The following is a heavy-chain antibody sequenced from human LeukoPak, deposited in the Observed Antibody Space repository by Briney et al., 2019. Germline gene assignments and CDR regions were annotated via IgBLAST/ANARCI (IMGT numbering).Heavy chain of an antibody. Sequence: SETLSLTCTVSGYSISSGYYWGWIRPPPGKGLEWIGSIYHSGSTYYNPSLKSRVTISVDTSKNQFSLKLSSVTAADTAVYYCASGPYDSSGYDWGQGTLVTVSS. D-gene: IGHD3-22*01. CDR2: IYHSGST. CDR3: ASGPYDSSGYD. CDR1: GYSISSGYY. V-gene: IGHV4-38-2*02. J-gene: IGHJ4*02.